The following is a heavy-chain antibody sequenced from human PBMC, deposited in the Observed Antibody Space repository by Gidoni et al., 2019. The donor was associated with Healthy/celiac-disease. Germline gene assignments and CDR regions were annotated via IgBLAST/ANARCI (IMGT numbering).Heavy chain of an antibody. J-gene: IGHJ4*02. CDR2: IYYSGST. V-gene: IGHV4-39*01. CDR3: ARHRYSSGIFDY. Sequence: QLQLQESGPGLVKPSETLSLTCTVSGGSISSSSYYWGWIRQPPGKGLEWIGSIYYSGSTYYNPSLKTRVTISVDTSKNQFSLKLSSVTAADTAVHYCARHRYSSGIFDYWGQGTLVTVSS. CDR1: GGSISSSSYY. D-gene: IGHD6-19*01.